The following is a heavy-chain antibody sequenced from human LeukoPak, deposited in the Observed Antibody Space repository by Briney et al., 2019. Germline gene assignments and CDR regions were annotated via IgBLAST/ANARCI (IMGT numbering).Heavy chain of an antibody. J-gene: IGHJ4*02. Sequence: GGSLRLSCAASGFTFSNYWMSWVRQAPGKGLEWVANIKQDGSEKYYVDSVKGRFTISRDNAKNSMFLQMNSLRAEDTAVYYCARESEYSSSSGGYFDYWGQGTLVTVSS. CDR1: GFTFSNYW. D-gene: IGHD6-6*01. CDR2: IKQDGSEK. V-gene: IGHV3-7*01. CDR3: ARESEYSSSSGGYFDY.